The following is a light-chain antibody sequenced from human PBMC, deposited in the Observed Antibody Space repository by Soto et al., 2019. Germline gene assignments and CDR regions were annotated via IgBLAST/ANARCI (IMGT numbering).Light chain of an antibody. J-gene: IGLJ3*02. CDR1: ALPKQY. V-gene: IGLV3-25*02. CDR3: QSADSSGTYWV. CDR2: KDT. Sequence: SYELTQPPSVSVSPGQTARITCSGDALPKQYVYWYQQKPGQAPVLVIYKDTERPSGIPERFSASSSGTTVTLTINGVQAEDEADYYCQSADSSGTYWVFGGGTKLTVL.